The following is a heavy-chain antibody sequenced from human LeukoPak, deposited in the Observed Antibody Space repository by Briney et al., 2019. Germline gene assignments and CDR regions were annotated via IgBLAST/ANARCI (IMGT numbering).Heavy chain of an antibody. D-gene: IGHD5-18*01. J-gene: IGHJ4*02. V-gene: IGHV3-66*01. Sequence: PGGSLRLSCAASGFTVSSNYMSWVRQAPGKGLEWVSVIYSGGSTYYADSVKGRFTISRDNSKNTLYLQMNSLRAEDTAVYYCARGLGYSYGQYYFDYWGQGTLVTVSS. CDR2: IYSGGST. CDR3: ARGLGYSYGQYYFDY. CDR1: GFTVSSNY.